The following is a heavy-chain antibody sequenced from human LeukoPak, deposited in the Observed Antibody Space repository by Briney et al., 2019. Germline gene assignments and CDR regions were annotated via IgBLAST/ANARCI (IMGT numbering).Heavy chain of an antibody. CDR1: GFTVSANY. V-gene: IGHV3-53*01. CDR2: IYSSGHT. J-gene: IGHJ4*02. D-gene: IGHD3-10*01. Sequence: GGSLRLSCAASGFTVSANYMNWVRQAPGKGLEWVSVIYSSGHTYYADSVKGRFTISRDNSKNTLYLQMNSLRAEDTAVYYCASALYGSGTYEGYWGQGTLVTVSS. CDR3: ASALYGSGTYEGY.